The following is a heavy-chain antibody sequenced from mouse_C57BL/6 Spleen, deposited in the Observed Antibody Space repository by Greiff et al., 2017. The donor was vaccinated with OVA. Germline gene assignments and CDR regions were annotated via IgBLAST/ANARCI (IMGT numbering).Heavy chain of an antibody. CDR2: ISYDGSN. Sequence: VQLVESGPGLVKPSQSLSLTCTVTGYSITSCYNRKLTRQLPGNIVELRGYISYDGSNNYNPSLKNKTTITRDTSTNQFYLKLNSLTSEDTATYYCAREDWSYYFDYWGQGTTLTVSS. V-gene: IGHV3-6*01. CDR3: AREDWSYYFDY. J-gene: IGHJ2*01. CDR1: GYSITSCYN. D-gene: IGHD4-1*01.